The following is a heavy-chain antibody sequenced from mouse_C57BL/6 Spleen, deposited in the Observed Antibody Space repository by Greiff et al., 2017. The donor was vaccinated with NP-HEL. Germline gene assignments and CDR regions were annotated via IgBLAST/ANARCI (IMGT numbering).Heavy chain of an antibody. J-gene: IGHJ1*03. V-gene: IGHV1-82*01. CDR1: GYAFSSSW. CDR3: ARSVGYWYCDV. CDR2: IYPGDGDT. Sequence: VQLVESGPELVKPGASVKISCKASGYAFSSSWMNWVKQRPGKGLEWIGRIYPGDGDTNYNGKFKGKATLTADKSSSTAYMQLSSLTSEDSAVYFCARSVGYWYCDVWGTGTTVTVSA.